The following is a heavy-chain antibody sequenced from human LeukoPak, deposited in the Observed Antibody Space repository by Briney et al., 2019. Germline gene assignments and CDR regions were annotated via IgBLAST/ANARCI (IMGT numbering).Heavy chain of an antibody. V-gene: IGHV3-23*01. CDR3: AKDRIAMVRRSSTHDY. Sequence: PGGSLRLSCAASGFTFSSYAMSWVRQAPGKGLEWVSTISGSGGSTYDADSVKGRFTISRDNSKNMLYLQMNSLRAEDTAVYYCAKDRIAMVRRSSTHDYWGQGTLVTVSS. D-gene: IGHD3-10*01. J-gene: IGHJ4*02. CDR2: ISGSGGST. CDR1: GFTFSSYA.